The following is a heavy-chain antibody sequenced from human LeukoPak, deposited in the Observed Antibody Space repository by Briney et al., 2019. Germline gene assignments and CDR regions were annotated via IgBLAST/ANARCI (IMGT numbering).Heavy chain of an antibody. CDR2: IHKDGSEK. CDR1: GFTFRNYW. Sequence: GGSLRLSCVASGFTFRNYWMTWVRQAPGKGLEWVANIHKDGSEKYFVASVRGRFTISRDNAKDSLYLQMSSLRAEDTAMYYCVRGSSGTVVRGVAWAWFDPWGQGTLVTVSS. D-gene: IGHD3-10*01. CDR3: VRGSSGTVVRGVAWAWFDP. J-gene: IGHJ5*02. V-gene: IGHV3-7*05.